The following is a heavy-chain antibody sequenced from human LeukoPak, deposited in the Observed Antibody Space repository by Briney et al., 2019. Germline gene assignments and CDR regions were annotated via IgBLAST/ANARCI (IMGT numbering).Heavy chain of an antibody. D-gene: IGHD3/OR15-3a*01. Sequence: SETLSLTCAVSGGSISSDNWWSWVRQPPGKGLEWIGEIYRSGSANYNPSLKSRVTISVDTSKNQFSLKLSSVTAADTAVYYCARSLESLILSLYYFDYWGQGTLVTVSS. CDR2: IYRSGSA. CDR1: GGSISSDNW. V-gene: IGHV4-4*02. CDR3: ARSLESLILSLYYFDY. J-gene: IGHJ4*02.